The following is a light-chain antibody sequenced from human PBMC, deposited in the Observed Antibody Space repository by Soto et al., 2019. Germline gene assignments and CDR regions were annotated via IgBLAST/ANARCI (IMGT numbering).Light chain of an antibody. V-gene: IGKV3-15*01. J-gene: IGKJ2*01. CDR3: QHYNNWRPYT. CDR2: GAS. Sequence: EIVMTQSPATLSVSPGERATLSCRASQSISSNLAWYQRRPGQAPRLLIYGASARATGIPARFSGSGSGTEFTLTISSLQSEDFAVYYCQHYNNWRPYTFGQGTKVEIK. CDR1: QSISSN.